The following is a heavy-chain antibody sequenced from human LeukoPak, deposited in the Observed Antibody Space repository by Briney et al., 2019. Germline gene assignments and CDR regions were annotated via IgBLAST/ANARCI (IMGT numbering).Heavy chain of an antibody. Sequence: GSLRLSCAASGFTFSSYGMHWVRQAPGKGLGWVAFIRSDGGNKYFADSVKGRFTISRDNSKNTLYLQMNSLRAEDTAVYYCAKEAYSSSWYGDYWGQGTLVTVSS. J-gene: IGHJ4*02. CDR1: GFTFSSYG. D-gene: IGHD6-13*01. CDR2: IRSDGGNK. CDR3: AKEAYSSSWYGDY. V-gene: IGHV3-30*02.